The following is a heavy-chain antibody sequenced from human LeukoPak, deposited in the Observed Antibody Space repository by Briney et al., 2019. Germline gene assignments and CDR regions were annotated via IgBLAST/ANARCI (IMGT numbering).Heavy chain of an antibody. CDR1: GGSISSYY. Sequence: PSETLSLTCTVSGGSISSYYWSWIRQPPGKGLEWIGYIYYSGSTYYNPSLKSRVTISVDTSKNQFSLKLSSVTAADTAVYYCARDLTRPHGYFDYWGQGTLVTVSS. D-gene: IGHD6-6*01. J-gene: IGHJ4*02. V-gene: IGHV4-59*01. CDR3: ARDLTRPHGYFDY. CDR2: IYYSGST.